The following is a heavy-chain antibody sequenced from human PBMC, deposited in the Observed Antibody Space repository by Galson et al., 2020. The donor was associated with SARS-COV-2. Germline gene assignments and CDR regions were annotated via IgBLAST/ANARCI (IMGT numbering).Heavy chain of an antibody. CDR2: INPKSGGT. J-gene: IGHJ4*02. CDR3: ARKDVATLGY. CDR1: GYTFTDYY. D-gene: IGHD5-12*01. V-gene: IGHV1-2*02. Sequence: ASVKVSCKASGYTFTDYYLHWVRQAPGQGLEWMAWINPKSGGTRYAVKFQGRVSVTSDTCTTTTYMELSSLRSDDTAVYYCARKDVATLGYWGQGALVTVSS.